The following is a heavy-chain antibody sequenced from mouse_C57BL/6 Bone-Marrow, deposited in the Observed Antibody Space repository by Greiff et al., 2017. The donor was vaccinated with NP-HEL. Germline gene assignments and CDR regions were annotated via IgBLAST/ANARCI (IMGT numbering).Heavy chain of an antibody. V-gene: IGHV1-26*01. Sequence: VQLQQSGPELVKPGASVKISCKASGYTFTDYYMNWVKQSHGKSLEWIGDINPNNGGTSYNQKFKGKATLTVDKSSSTAYMELRSLTSEDSAVYYCARSQLRLNWFAYWGQGTLVTVSA. D-gene: IGHD3-2*02. CDR3: ARSQLRLNWFAY. CDR2: INPNNGGT. J-gene: IGHJ3*01. CDR1: GYTFTDYY.